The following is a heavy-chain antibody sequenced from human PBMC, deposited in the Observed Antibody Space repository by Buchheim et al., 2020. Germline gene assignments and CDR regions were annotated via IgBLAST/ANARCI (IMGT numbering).Heavy chain of an antibody. J-gene: IGHJ4*02. CDR2: ISYDGSNT. CDR3: AVGRITFLDTY. CDR1: GFTFSSYA. V-gene: IGHV3-30*01. D-gene: IGHD3-16*01. Sequence: VQLVESGGGVVQPGRSLRLSCAASGFTFSSYAMHWVRQAPGKGLEWVAVISYDGSNTYYADSVKGRFTISRDNSKNTLYLQMNSRRAKNTAVYYCAVGRITFLDTYWGQRTL.